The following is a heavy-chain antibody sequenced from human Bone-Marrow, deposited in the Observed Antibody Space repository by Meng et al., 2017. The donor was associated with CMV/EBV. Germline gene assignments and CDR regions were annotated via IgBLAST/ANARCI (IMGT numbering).Heavy chain of an antibody. Sequence: ASVKVSCKASEYTFTGYYMHWVRQAPGQGLEWMGWINPNSGGTNYAQKFQGRVTMTRDTSISTAYMELNRLRSDDTAVYYCARDIAAAGPRPRRHYYSGMDVWGQGTTVTVSS. V-gene: IGHV1-2*02. D-gene: IGHD6-13*01. CDR2: INPNSGGT. CDR3: ARDIAAAGPRPRRHYYSGMDV. CDR1: EYTFTGYY. J-gene: IGHJ6*02.